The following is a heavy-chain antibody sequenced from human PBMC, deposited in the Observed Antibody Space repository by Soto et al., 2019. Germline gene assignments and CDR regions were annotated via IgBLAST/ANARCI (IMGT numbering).Heavy chain of an antibody. CDR3: ARDRDSWYQFDY. V-gene: IGHV3-48*04. D-gene: IGHD6-13*01. J-gene: IGHJ4*02. Sequence: PGGSLRLSCAASGVTFRSYSMNWVRQAPGEGLEWISYISSGSSTIYYADSVKGRFTISRDNAKNSLYLQMNSLRAEDTAVYYCARDRDSWYQFDYWGQGTLVTVSS. CDR1: GVTFRSYS. CDR2: ISSGSSTI.